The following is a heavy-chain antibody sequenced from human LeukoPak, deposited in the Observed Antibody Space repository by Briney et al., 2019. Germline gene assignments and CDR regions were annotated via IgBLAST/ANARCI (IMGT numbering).Heavy chain of an antibody. D-gene: IGHD6-13*01. V-gene: IGHV4-39*01. J-gene: IGHJ4*02. CDR1: GGSISSSSYY. CDR3: ARAIPGIAAAGTEMKYYFDY. Sequence: SETLSLTCTVSGGSISSSSYYWGWIRRPPGKGLEWIGSIYYSGSTYYNPSLKSRVTISVDTSKNQFSLKLSSVTAADTAVYYCARAIPGIAAAGTEMKYYFDYWGQGTLVTVSS. CDR2: IYYSGST.